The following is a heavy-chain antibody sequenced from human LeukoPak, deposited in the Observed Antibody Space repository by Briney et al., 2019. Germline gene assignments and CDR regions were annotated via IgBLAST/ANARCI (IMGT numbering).Heavy chain of an antibody. CDR3: AKDLVVVAASGIEYSDY. CDR2: ISGSGGST. V-gene: IGHV3-23*01. CDR1: GFTFSSYA. Sequence: GGSLRLSCAASGFTFSSYAMSWVRQAPGKGLEWVSAISGSGGSTYYADSVKGRFTISRDNSKNTLYLQMNSLRAEDTAVYYCAKDLVVVAASGIEYSDYWGQGTLVTVSS. J-gene: IGHJ4*02. D-gene: IGHD2-15*01.